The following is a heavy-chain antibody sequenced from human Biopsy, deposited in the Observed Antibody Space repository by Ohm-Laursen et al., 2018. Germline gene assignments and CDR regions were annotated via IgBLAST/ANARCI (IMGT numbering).Heavy chain of an antibody. CDR1: GYSFTSYY. J-gene: IGHJ4*02. Sequence: KVSCKASGYSFTSYYMHWVRQAPGQGLEWMGMINPSGSTTSYPQIFQGRVTMTRDTSKSTVYMELSSLRSADTAVYFCARNTGWYGDLYYFDYWGQGTLVTVSS. D-gene: IGHD6-19*01. V-gene: IGHV1-46*01. CDR2: INPSGSTT. CDR3: ARNTGWYGDLYYFDY.